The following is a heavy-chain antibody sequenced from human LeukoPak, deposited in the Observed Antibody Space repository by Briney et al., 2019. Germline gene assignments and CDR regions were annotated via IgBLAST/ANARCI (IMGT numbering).Heavy chain of an antibody. CDR1: GYSISSGYY. CDR3: ARTMGYCSSTSCYSGRGYFDY. V-gene: IGHV4-38-2*02. J-gene: IGHJ4*02. Sequence: SATLSLTCTVSGYSISSGYYWAWIRQPPGKGLEWIGSIYHSGSTYYNPSLKSRVTISVDTSKNQFSLKLSSVTAADTAVYYCARTMGYCSSTSCYSGRGYFDYWGQGTLVTVSS. D-gene: IGHD2-2*02. CDR2: IYHSGST.